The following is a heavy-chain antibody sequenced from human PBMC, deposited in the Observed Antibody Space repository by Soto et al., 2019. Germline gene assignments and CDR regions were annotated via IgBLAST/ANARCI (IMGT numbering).Heavy chain of an antibody. CDR2: IYYIGST. V-gene: IGHV4-31*03. CDR3: ARSVSP. J-gene: IGHJ5*02. Sequence: QVQLQESGPGLVKPSQTLSLTCTVSGGSISSGGYYWNWIRQHPGKGLEWIGYIYYIGSTYYNLSLKRRVTISLDTSTHQFPLKLRSVTAADTAVYYCARSVSPWGQGTLVTVSS. CDR1: GGSISSGGYY.